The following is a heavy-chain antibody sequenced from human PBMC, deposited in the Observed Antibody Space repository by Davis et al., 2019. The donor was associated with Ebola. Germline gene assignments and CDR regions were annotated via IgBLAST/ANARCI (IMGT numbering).Heavy chain of an antibody. Sequence: PGGSLRLSCAASGFTFSDSAMHWVRQASRRGLEWVGRIRSKANSYATTYAASVKGRFTISRDDSKNTAYLQMNSLKMDDTAVYYCTNRKNEYWGQGTLVTVSS. J-gene: IGHJ4*02. CDR3: TNRKNEY. CDR2: IRSKANSYAT. CDR1: GFTFSDSA. V-gene: IGHV3-73*01.